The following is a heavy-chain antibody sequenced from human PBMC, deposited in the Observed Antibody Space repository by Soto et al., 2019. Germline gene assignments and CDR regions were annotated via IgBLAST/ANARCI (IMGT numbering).Heavy chain of an antibody. V-gene: IGHV2-5*02. CDR3: VHTTLHCSGTDSQYFDI. Sequence: QITLKESGPTLVSPTQTLTLTCTFSAFSLTTNTVGVGWIRQPPGKALQWLTNIYGDDAKWYSPSLKNRLTITTHTFKNQAVLSMPDMDPLEPSMYSSVHTTLHCSGTDSQYFDIWGLGNLVTVSS. J-gene: IGHJ4*02. CDR2: IYGDDAK. CDR1: AFSLTTNTVG. D-gene: IGHD2-15*01.